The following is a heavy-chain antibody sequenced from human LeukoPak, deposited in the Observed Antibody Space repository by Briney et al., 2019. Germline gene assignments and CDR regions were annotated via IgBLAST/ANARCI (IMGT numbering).Heavy chain of an antibody. V-gene: IGHV3-48*03. CDR3: AKERAFGTWLGDY. CDR2: ITISGSTI. CDR1: GFTFTSYE. Sequence: GGSLRLSCAASGFTFTSYEMNWVRQAPGKGLEWVSYITISGSTIYYADSVKGRFTISRDNAKNSLYLQMNSLRAEDTAVYYCAKERAFGTWLGDYWGQGTPVTVSS. D-gene: IGHD2/OR15-2a*01. J-gene: IGHJ4*02.